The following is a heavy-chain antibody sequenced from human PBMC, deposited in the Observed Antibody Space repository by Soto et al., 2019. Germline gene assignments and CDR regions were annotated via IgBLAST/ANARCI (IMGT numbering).Heavy chain of an antibody. CDR2: ISYDGSNK. D-gene: IGHD3-3*01. Sequence: GGSLRLSCASSGFTFSSYAMHCVRQAPGKGLEWVAVISYDGSNKYYADSVKGRFTISRDNSKNTLYLQMNSLRAEDTAVYYCARGVITIFGVVIITDYGMDVWGQGTTVTVSS. CDR3: ARGVITIFGVVIITDYGMDV. CDR1: GFTFSSYA. V-gene: IGHV3-30-3*01. J-gene: IGHJ6*02.